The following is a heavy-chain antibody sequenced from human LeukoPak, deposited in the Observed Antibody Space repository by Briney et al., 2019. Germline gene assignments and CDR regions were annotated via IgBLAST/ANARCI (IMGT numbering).Heavy chain of an antibody. CDR2: INYSGST. D-gene: IGHD6-13*01. Sequence: PWETQSLPCTVCGGLFSGYYWSWIRQPPGKGLEWNGEINYSGSTEYNPSLKSRITISVGPPKNQFSLKLSSVTAADTAAYYCARGPGQQLVPQYFDYWGQGTLVTVSS. CDR3: ARGPGQQLVPQYFDY. V-gene: IGHV4-34*01. J-gene: IGHJ4*02. CDR1: GGLFSGYY.